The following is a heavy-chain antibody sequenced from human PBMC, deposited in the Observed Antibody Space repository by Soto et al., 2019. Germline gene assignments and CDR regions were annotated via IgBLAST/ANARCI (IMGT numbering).Heavy chain of an antibody. CDR3: ARVTHTGKITFFGVVVRPPYYGMDV. V-gene: IGHV1-8*01. CDR2: MKPHSANT. D-gene: IGHD3-3*01. CDR1: GYPFTSYE. J-gene: IGHJ6*02. Sequence: ASVKVSCKASGYPFTSYEINWVRQATGQGLEWMGWMKPHSANTGYAQKFQGRATMTTNTSISTAYMELSSLRSDDTAVYYCARVTHTGKITFFGVVVRPPYYGMDVWGQGTTVTVSS.